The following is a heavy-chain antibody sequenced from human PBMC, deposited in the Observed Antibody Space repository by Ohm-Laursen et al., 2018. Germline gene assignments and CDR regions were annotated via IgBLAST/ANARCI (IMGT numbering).Heavy chain of an antibody. CDR3: ARWDPYGFDY. CDR1: GYTFTSYD. J-gene: IGHJ4*02. D-gene: IGHD3-10*01. Sequence: ASVKVSCKASGYTFTSYDINWVRQATGQGPEWMGWISPYSGQTKYALKLQGRVTMTTDTSTSTAYMDVRGLRSDDTAVYYCARWDPYGFDYWGQGTLVTVSS. V-gene: IGHV1-18*01. CDR2: ISPYSGQT.